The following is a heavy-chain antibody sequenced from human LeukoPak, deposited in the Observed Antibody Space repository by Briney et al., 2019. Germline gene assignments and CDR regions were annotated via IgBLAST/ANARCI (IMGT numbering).Heavy chain of an antibody. Sequence: ASVKVSCKASGYTFTGYYMHWVRQAPGQGLEWMGWINPNSGGTNYAQKFQGRVTMTRDTSISTAYMELSRLRSDDTAVYYCATRPYSSGWYYFDYWGQGTLVTVSS. CDR2: INPNSGGT. V-gene: IGHV1-2*02. D-gene: IGHD6-19*01. J-gene: IGHJ4*02. CDR3: ATRPYSSGWYYFDY. CDR1: GYTFTGYY.